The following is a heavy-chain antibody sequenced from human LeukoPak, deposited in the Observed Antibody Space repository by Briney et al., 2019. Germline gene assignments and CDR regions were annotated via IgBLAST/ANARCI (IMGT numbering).Heavy chain of an antibody. CDR2: ISAYNGNT. D-gene: IGHD1-26*01. Sequence: RASVKVSCKASGYTFTSYGISWVRQAPGQGLEWMGWISAYNGNTNYAQKLQGRVTMTTDTSTSTAYMELRSLRSDDTAVYYCARAQYSGRTSLGYYYYGMDVWGQGTTVTVSS. V-gene: IGHV1-18*01. CDR1: GYTFTSYG. CDR3: ARAQYSGRTSLGYYYYGMDV. J-gene: IGHJ6*02.